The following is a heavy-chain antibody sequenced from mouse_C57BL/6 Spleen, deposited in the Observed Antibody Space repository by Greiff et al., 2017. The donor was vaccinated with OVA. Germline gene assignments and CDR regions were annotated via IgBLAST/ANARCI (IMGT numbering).Heavy chain of an antibody. CDR3: ARRGSNYEAWFAY. CDR1: GYAFTNYL. J-gene: IGHJ3*01. CDR2: INPGSGGT. V-gene: IGHV1-54*01. D-gene: IGHD2-5*01. Sequence: VQLQQSGAELVRPGTSVKVSCKASGYAFTNYLIEWVKQRPGQGLEWIGVINPGSGGTNYNEKFKGKATLTADKSSSTAYMQLSSLTSEDSAVYFCARRGSNYEAWFAYWGQGTLVTVSA.